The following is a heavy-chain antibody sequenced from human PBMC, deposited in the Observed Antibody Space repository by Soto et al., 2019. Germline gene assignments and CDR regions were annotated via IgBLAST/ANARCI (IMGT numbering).Heavy chain of an antibody. J-gene: IGHJ4*02. CDR2: IYSGGTT. D-gene: IGHD3-10*01. CDR1: GFSVNTNY. CDR3: ARGRSASSDFDY. Sequence: EVQLVESGGSLVQPGGSLRLSCAASGFSVNTNYMNWVRQAPGKGLEWVSVIYSGGTTYYVDSVKGRFTITRDNSKNTLYLQKNSLRAEDTAVYYCARGRSASSDFDYWGQGTLVTVSS. V-gene: IGHV3-66*01.